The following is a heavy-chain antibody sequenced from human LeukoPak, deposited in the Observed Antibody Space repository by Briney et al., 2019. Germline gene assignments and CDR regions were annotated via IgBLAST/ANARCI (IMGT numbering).Heavy chain of an antibody. CDR2: IYPGDSNS. J-gene: IGHJ4*02. CDR3: ARRAHSGAMITLDY. CDR1: GYGFTSYW. V-gene: IGHV5-51*01. Sequence: GESLKISCRGSGYGFTSYWIVWVRQMPGKGLEWMGVIYPGDSNSSYSPSFQGQVTISADNSISTAYLQWSSLKASDTAMYYCARRAHSGAMITLDYWGQGTLVTASS. D-gene: IGHD5-12*01.